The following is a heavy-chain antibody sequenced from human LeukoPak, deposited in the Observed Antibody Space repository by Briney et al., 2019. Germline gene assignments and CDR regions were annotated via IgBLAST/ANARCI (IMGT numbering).Heavy chain of an antibody. CDR3: TPLTVASNFDY. J-gene: IGHJ4*02. D-gene: IGHD6-19*01. Sequence: GGSLRLSCAASGVSFSVYEIHWVRQAPGKGLEWISDISSSGTTTYYADSVKGRFTISRDNAKNSLYLQMNSLRAEDTAVYYCTPLTVASNFDYWGQGTLVTVSS. CDR2: ISSSGTTT. CDR1: GVSFSVYE. V-gene: IGHV3-48*03.